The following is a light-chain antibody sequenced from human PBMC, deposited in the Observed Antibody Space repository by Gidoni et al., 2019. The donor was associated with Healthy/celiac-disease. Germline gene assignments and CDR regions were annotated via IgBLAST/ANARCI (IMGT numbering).Light chain of an antibody. V-gene: IGKV3-11*01. CDR3: QQRSNWPPWT. CDR1: QSVSSY. Sequence: EIVLTQSPATLSLSPGERATLSGRASQSVSSYLAWYQQKPGQAPRLLISDASNRATGIPARFSGSGSGTDFTLTISSLEPEDFAVYYCQQRSNWPPWTFGQGTKVEIK. CDR2: DAS. J-gene: IGKJ1*01.